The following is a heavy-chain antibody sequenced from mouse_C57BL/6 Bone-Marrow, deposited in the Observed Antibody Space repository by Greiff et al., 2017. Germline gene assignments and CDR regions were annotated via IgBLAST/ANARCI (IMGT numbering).Heavy chain of an antibody. J-gene: IGHJ4*01. CDR3: ARGYDYDYAMDY. Sequence: LVESGPELVKPGASVKISCKASGYSFTDYNMNWVKQSNGKSLEWIGVINPNYGTTSYNQKFKGKATLTVDQSSSTTYLQLNSLTSEDSAVYYCARGYDYDYAMDYWGQGTSVTVSS. CDR1: GYSFTDYN. CDR2: INPNYGTT. D-gene: IGHD2-4*01. V-gene: IGHV1-39*01.